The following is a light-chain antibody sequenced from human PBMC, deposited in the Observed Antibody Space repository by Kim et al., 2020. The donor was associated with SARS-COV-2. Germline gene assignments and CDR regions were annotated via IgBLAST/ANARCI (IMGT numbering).Light chain of an antibody. J-gene: IGLJ1*01. CDR2: GDS. CDR3: QVWDSSTAHYV. V-gene: IGLV3-9*01. Sequence: SYELTQPLSVSVALGQTARITCGGNNIGSKNVHWYQQKPGQAPVLVIYGDSNRPSGIPERFYGSNSGNTATLTISRAQAGDEADYYCQVWDSSTAHYVFGTGTKVTVL. CDR1: NIGSKN.